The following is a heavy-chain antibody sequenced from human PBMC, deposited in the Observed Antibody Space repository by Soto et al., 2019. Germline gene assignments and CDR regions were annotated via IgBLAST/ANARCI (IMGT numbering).Heavy chain of an antibody. CDR3: AKDVTAMVPCAY. Sequence: QVQLVESGGGVVQPGRSLRLSCAASGFTFSSYGMHWVRQAPGKGLEWVAVISYDGSHTYYADSVKGRFNISRDNSKNTLYLHMNSLRAEDPAVSYCAKDVTAMVPCAYWGQGPLVTVSS. CDR2: ISYDGSHT. CDR1: GFTFSSYG. V-gene: IGHV3-30*18. J-gene: IGHJ4*02. D-gene: IGHD5-18*01.